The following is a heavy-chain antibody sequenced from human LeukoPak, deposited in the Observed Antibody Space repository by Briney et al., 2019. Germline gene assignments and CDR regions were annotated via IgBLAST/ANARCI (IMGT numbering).Heavy chain of an antibody. V-gene: IGHV3-7*01. CDR2: IKQDGSEK. CDR1: GFTFSSYW. J-gene: IGHJ4*02. CDR3: ARVRSGYSYGVDY. Sequence: PGGSLRLSCAASGFTFSSYWMSWVRQAPGKGLEWVANIKQDGSEKYYVDSVKGRFTISRDNAKNSLYLQMNSLRAEDTAVYYCARVRSGYSYGVDYWGQGTLVTVSS. D-gene: IGHD5-18*01.